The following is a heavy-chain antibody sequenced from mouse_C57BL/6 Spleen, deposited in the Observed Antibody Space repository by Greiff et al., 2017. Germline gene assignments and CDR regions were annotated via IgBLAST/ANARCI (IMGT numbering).Heavy chain of an antibody. V-gene: IGHV1-80*01. Sequence: QVQLQQSGAELVKPGASVKISCKASGYAFSSYWMNWVKQRPGKGLEWIGQIYPGDGDTNYNGKFKGNATLTADKSSSTAYMQLSSLTSEDSAVYFCARSGLNYAMDYWGQGTSVTVSS. CDR3: ARSGLNYAMDY. CDR1: GYAFSSYW. D-gene: IGHD1-3*01. CDR2: IYPGDGDT. J-gene: IGHJ4*01.